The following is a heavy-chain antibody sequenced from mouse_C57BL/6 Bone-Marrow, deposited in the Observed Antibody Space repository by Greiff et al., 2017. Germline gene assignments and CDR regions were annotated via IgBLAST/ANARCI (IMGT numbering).Heavy chain of an antibody. J-gene: IGHJ4*01. D-gene: IGHD2-4*01. Sequence: VQLQQSGAELVKPGASVKMSCKASGYTFTSYWITWVKQRPGQGLEWIGDIYPGSGSTNYNEKFKSKATLSVDTSSSTAYMQLSSLTSEDSAVYYCAREAYDYDGYYAMDYWGQGTSVTVSS. CDR2: IYPGSGST. V-gene: IGHV1-55*01. CDR1: GYTFTSYW. CDR3: AREAYDYDGYYAMDY.